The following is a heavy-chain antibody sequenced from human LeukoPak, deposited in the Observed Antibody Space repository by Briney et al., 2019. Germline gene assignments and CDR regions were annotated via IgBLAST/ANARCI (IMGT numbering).Heavy chain of an antibody. J-gene: IGHJ4*02. V-gene: IGHV3-53*01. CDR2: IYSGGST. CDR3: ASRVSPEVDY. D-gene: IGHD6-13*01. CDR1: GFTVSSNY. Sequence: GGSLRLSCAASGFTVSSNYMSWVRQAPGKGLEWVSVIYSGGSTYYADSVKGRFTISRDNSKNALYLQMNSLRAEDTAVYYCASRVSPEVDYWGQGTLVTVSS.